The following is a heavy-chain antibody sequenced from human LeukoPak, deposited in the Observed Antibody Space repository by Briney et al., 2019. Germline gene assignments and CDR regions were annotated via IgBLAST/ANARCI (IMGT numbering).Heavy chain of an antibody. J-gene: IGHJ4*02. CDR2: IYHSGST. CDR3: ARAYRRGGSYYIDY. V-gene: IGHV4-61*01. CDR1: GGSVSSGYDY. Sequence: SETLSLTCTVSGGSVSSGYDYWSWIRQPPGKGLEGIGYIYHSGSTNYYPSLKTRVTISVDTSKNQFSLKVSSVTAADTAVYYCARAYRRGGSYYIDYWGQGTLVTVSS. D-gene: IGHD2-15*01.